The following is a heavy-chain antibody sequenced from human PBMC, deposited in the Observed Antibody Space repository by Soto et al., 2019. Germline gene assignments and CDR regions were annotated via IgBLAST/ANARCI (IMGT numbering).Heavy chain of an antibody. D-gene: IGHD4-17*01. V-gene: IGHV3-53*01. CDR2: IYSGGST. J-gene: IGHJ4*02. Sequence: EVQLVESGGGLIQPGGSLRLSCAASGFTVSSNYMSWVRQAPGKGLEWVSGIYSGGSTYYADSVKGRFTISRDNSKNTLYLKMTSLRAEDTAVYYCASDSPVQPYGDVQSLSDWGQGTLVTVSS. CDR3: ASDSPVQPYGDVQSLSD. CDR1: GFTVSSNY.